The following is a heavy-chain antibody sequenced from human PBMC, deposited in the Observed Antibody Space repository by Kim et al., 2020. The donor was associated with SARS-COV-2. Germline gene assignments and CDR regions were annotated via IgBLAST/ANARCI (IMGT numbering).Heavy chain of an antibody. J-gene: IGHJ6*02. CDR1: GFNFSTYT. D-gene: IGHD3-22*01. Sequence: GGSLRLSCAASGFNFSTYTMNWVRQAPGKGLELVSSITSSRNLMYYADSVRGRFTISRDNAKNSLYLQINSLRAEDTAVYYCARDGNYFDSSGYYYGMDVWGQGTTVTVSS. CDR3: ARDGNYFDSSGYYYGMDV. CDR2: ITSSRNLM. V-gene: IGHV3-21*06.